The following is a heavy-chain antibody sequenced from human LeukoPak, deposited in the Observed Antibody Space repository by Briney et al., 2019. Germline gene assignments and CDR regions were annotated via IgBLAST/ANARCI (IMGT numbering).Heavy chain of an antibody. J-gene: IGHJ4*02. Sequence: PGGSLRLSCAASGFIFDDYAMHWVRQGLGKGLEWVSLINGDGGDTFYGDSVKGRFTISRDNSKNSLYLQMNSLRPEDTALYYRVKDVLFYHDSGARSYRGNLDYWGQGTLVTVSS. V-gene: IGHV3-43*02. D-gene: IGHD3-22*01. CDR3: VKDVLFYHDSGARSYRGNLDY. CDR2: INGDGGDT. CDR1: GFIFDDYA.